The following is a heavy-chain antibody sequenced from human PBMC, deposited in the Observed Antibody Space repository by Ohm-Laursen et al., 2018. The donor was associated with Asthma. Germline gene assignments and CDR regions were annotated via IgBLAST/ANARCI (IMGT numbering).Heavy chain of an antibody. D-gene: IGHD6-13*01. Sequence: TLSLTCAVYGGSFSGYYWSWIRQPPGKGLEWIGEINHSGSTNYNPSLKSRVTISVDTSKNQFSLKLSSVTAADTAVYYCARSSSSWYRVFDYWGQGVQVTVSS. V-gene: IGHV4-34*01. CDR2: INHSGST. CDR1: GGSFSGYY. J-gene: IGHJ4*02. CDR3: ARSSSSWYRVFDY.